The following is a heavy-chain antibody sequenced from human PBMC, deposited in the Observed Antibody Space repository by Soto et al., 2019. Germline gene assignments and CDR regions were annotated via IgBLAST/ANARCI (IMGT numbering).Heavy chain of an antibody. J-gene: IGHJ4*02. Sequence: SETLSLTCTVSGGSVSANSYYWNWIRLPPGKGLQWVGHIYHTGIIQYSPSFKSRLSLSIDRTKNQFSLSLSSMTAADKAVYYCARGGGYDSFDFWGQGVLVTVSS. CDR2: IYHTGII. CDR1: GGSVSANSYY. D-gene: IGHD3-22*01. V-gene: IGHV4-61*01. CDR3: ARGGGYDSFDF.